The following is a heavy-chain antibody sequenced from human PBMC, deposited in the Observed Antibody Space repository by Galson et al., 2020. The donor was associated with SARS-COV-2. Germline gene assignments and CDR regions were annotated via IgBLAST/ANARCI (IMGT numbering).Heavy chain of an antibody. J-gene: IGHJ5*02. CDR1: GYTFTSYG. D-gene: IGHD3-10*01. CDR2: ISAYNGNT. Sequence: ASVKVSCKASGYTFTSYGISWVRQAPGQGLEWMGWISAYNGNTNYAQKLQGRVTMTTDTSTSTAYMELRSLRSDDTAVYYCARTWFKSKGSGRSNWFDPWGQGTLVTVSS. CDR3: ARTWFKSKGSGRSNWFDP. V-gene: IGHV1-18*01.